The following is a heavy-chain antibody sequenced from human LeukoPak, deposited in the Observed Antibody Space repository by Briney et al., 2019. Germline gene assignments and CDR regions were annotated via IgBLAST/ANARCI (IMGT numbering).Heavy chain of an antibody. CDR3: ASLASEWELPEVDY. CDR1: GFTFSSYA. Sequence: PGGSLRLSCAASGFTFSSYAMNWVRQAPGTGLEWVSYISPSSTLIYYADSVKGRFPISRDNAKKSLFLQMNSLRAEDTAVYYCASLASEWELPEVDYWGLGTLVTVSS. CDR2: ISPSSTLI. D-gene: IGHD1-26*01. V-gene: IGHV3-48*01. J-gene: IGHJ4*02.